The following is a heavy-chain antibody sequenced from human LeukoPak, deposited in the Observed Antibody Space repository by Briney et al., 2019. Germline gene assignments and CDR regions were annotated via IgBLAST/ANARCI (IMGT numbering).Heavy chain of an antibody. Sequence: GASVKVSCKASGGTFSSYAISWVRQAPGQGLEWMGRIIPIFGIANYAQKFQGRVTITADKSTSTAYMELSSLRSEDTAVYYCARVGPEAYYGSGSYSSLYYYYGMDVWGQGTTVTVSS. CDR3: ARVGPEAYYGSGSYSSLYYYYGMDV. J-gene: IGHJ6*02. D-gene: IGHD3-10*01. CDR2: IIPIFGIA. CDR1: GGTFSSYA. V-gene: IGHV1-69*04.